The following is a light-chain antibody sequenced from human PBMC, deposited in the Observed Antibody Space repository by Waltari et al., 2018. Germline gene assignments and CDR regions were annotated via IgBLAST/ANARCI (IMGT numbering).Light chain of an antibody. J-gene: IGLJ3*02. Sequence: QSVLTQPPSASGTPGQGVTISCSGSFSNIRVNYVHWYQHLPGTAPKLLIYRNTPRPSGVPGRCSGSKSGTSASLASSGLRSEDEADYYCTTYDDNLRRWVFGGGTKVTVL. V-gene: IGLV1-47*01. CDR2: RNT. CDR1: FSNIRVNY. CDR3: TTYDDNLRRWV.